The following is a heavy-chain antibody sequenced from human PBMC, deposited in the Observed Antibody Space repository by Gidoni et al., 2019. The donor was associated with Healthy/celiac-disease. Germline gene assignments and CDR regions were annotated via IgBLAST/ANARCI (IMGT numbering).Heavy chain of an antibody. CDR1: GGSISSSSYY. CDR3: ARHCLTTSYFAY. Sequence: QLQLQESGPGLVKPSETLSLTCTVSGGSISSSSYYWGGIRKPPGKGLEWILSIYYSGSTYYTPSLTRLVTISVDTSNNQFSLKLSSVTAADTAVYSCARHCLTTSYFAYCGQGTLVTVSS. CDR2: IYYSGST. V-gene: IGHV4-39*01. J-gene: IGHJ4*02.